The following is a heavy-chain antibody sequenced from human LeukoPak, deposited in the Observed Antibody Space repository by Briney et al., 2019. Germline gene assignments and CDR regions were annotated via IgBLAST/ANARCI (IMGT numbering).Heavy chain of an antibody. D-gene: IGHD3-16*01. V-gene: IGHV3-7*01. CDR3: ARDKPRGSYNGSIFDS. CDR1: GFTLSSYW. CDR2: IRDDGDEI. J-gene: IGHJ4*02. Sequence: GGSLRLSCELSGFTLSSYWMSWVRHPPGKGLEWVAYIRDDGDEIYYVDSVKGRLTISRDNAKSSLFLQMNSLRAEDAAVYYCARDKPRGSYNGSIFDSWGQGNLVTVSS.